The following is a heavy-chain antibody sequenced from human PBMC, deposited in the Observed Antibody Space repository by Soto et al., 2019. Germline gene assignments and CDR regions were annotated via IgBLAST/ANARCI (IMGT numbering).Heavy chain of an antibody. D-gene: IGHD6-25*01. CDR3: ARGSGPRGRPY. J-gene: IGHJ4*02. CDR2: INGDGSTT. V-gene: IGHV3-74*01. CDR1: GFIFNNYW. Sequence: GGSLRLSCAASGFIFNNYWMHWVRQAPGKGLVWVARINGDGSTTTHVDSVNGRFTISRDNAKNTVYLQMNSLRAEDTAVYYCARGSGPRGRPYWGQGILVTVSS.